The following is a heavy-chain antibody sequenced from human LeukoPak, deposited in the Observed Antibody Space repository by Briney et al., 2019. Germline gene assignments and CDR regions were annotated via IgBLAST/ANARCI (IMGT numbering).Heavy chain of an antibody. V-gene: IGHV3-7*01. D-gene: IGHD6-13*01. J-gene: IGHJ4*02. CDR2: INQDGSEK. Sequence: GGSLRLSCAASGFTFSSFWMTWVRQAPGKGLEWVANINQDGSEKYYVDSVKGRFTISRDNAKNSAYLQMNSLRAEDTAVYYCARDMKQQLDYWGQGTLVTVSS. CDR1: GFTFSSFW. CDR3: ARDMKQQLDY.